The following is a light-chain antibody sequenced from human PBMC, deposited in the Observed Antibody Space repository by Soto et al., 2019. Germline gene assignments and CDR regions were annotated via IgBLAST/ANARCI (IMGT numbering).Light chain of an antibody. V-gene: IGKV3-11*01. CDR1: QSVSSY. Sequence: EIVLTQSPATPSLSPGERATLACRASQSVSSYLAWYQQKPGQAPRLLIYDAANRATGIPARFSGSGSGTDFTLTISSLEPEDFAVYYCKQRSNWPLFGQGTRLEIK. J-gene: IGKJ5*01. CDR3: KQRSNWPL. CDR2: DAA.